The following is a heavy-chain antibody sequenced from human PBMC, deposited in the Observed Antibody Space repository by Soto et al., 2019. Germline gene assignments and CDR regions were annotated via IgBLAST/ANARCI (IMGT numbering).Heavy chain of an antibody. CDR2: IYYSGST. Sequence: PSETLSLTCTVSGGSISSGGYYWSWIRQHPGKGLEWIGYIYYSGSTYYNPSLKSRVTISVDTSKNQFSLKLSSVTAADTAVYYCATAHYYGSGSYLWFDPWGQGTLVTVSS. J-gene: IGHJ5*02. V-gene: IGHV4-31*03. CDR3: ATAHYYGSGSYLWFDP. D-gene: IGHD3-10*01. CDR1: GGSISSGGYY.